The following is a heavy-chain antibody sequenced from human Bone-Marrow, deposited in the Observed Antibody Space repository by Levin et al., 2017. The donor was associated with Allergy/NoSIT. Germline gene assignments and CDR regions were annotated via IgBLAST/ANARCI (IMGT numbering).Heavy chain of an antibody. D-gene: IGHD3-10*01. CDR1: GFSLTTPTLG. J-gene: IGHJ4*02. V-gene: IGHV2-5*02. CDR2: IYWDDDE. Sequence: SGPTLVKPRQTLTLTCTFSGFSLTTPTLGVGWIRQPRGKALECLALIYWDDDERYRPSLTSRLTITKDTSQHQVVLTVTNLEPLDTATYCYARIYYSGPGSADRLKNSPIFDYWDQGLLVTVSS. CDR3: ARIYYSGPGSADRLKNSPIFDY.